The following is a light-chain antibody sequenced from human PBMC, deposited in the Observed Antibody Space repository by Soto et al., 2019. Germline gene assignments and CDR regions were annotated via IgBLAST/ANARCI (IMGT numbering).Light chain of an antibody. Sequence: DIQMTQSPSSLSASVGDRVTITCQSSQDITNHLNWYQQKPGKAPKLMIYDASNLETGVPSRFRGGGSGTNCTFTISSLQPEDIATYFCQQYGNIPFTFGPGTKVDFK. CDR2: DAS. V-gene: IGKV1-33*01. J-gene: IGKJ3*01. CDR3: QQYGNIPFT. CDR1: QDITNH.